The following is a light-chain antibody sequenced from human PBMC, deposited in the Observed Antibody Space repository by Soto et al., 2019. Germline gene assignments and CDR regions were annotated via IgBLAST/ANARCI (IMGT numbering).Light chain of an antibody. CDR3: MQGTHWPWT. Sequence: DVVMTQSPLSLPVTLGQPASISCRSSQSLIHSDGNTYLNWFQQRPGQSPRRLIYKVSDRDSGDPDGFRGSGSGTDFTLKISRVEAEDGGVYYCMQGTHWPWTFGQGTEVEIK. CDR1: QSLIHSDGNTY. J-gene: IGKJ1*01. V-gene: IGKV2-30*02. CDR2: KVS.